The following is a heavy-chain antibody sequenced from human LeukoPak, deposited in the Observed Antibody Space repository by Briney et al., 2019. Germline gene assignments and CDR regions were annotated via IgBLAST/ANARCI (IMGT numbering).Heavy chain of an antibody. J-gene: IGHJ4*02. V-gene: IGHV4-34*01. CDR1: GGSFSGYY. Sequence: LETLSLTCAVYGGSFSGYYWSWIRQPPGKGLEWIGEINHSGSTNYNPSLKSRVTISVDTSKNQFSLKLSSVTAADTAVYYCARGAEYYYGSGSSHIDYWGQGTLVTVSS. CDR3: ARGAEYYYGSGSSHIDY. CDR2: INHSGST. D-gene: IGHD3-10*01.